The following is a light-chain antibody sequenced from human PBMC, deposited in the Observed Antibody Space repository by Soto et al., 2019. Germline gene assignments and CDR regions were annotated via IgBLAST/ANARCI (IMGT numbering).Light chain of an antibody. V-gene: IGKV1-39*01. Sequence: DIQMTQSPSSLSASVGDTVTITCRASQNIDIYLNWYQQQPGKAPRLLIYGASVLQSGVPSRFSGSGSETDFTLTISSLQPDDSATYFCQQSYIVSYTFGQGIKLEIK. J-gene: IGKJ2*01. CDR3: QQSYIVSYT. CDR1: QNIDIY. CDR2: GAS.